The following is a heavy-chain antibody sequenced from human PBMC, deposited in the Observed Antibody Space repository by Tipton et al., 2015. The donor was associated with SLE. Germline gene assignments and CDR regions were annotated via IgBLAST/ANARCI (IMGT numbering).Heavy chain of an antibody. Sequence: TLSLTCAVSGFSISSVYSWAWIRQPPGKGLEGIGTIYHSGSTYYNPSLKSRVTISVDTSKNQVSLKLTSVTAADTGVYYCASRIVGALYYFDYWGQGTLVTVSS. CDR1: GFSISSVYS. CDR2: IYHSGST. J-gene: IGHJ4*02. CDR3: ASRIVGALYYFDY. D-gene: IGHD1-26*01. V-gene: IGHV4-38-2*01.